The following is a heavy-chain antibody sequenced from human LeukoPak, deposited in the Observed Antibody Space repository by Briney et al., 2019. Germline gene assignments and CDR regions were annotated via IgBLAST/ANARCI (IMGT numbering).Heavy chain of an antibody. Sequence: ASVKVSCKASGYTFTSYDINWVRQATGQGLEWMGWMNPNSGNTGYAEKLQGRVTVTTDTSTTTAYMELRSLRSDDTAAYYCARAQTTGFGESIDYWGQGTLVTVSS. V-gene: IGHV1-8*01. D-gene: IGHD3-10*01. CDR1: GYTFTSYD. CDR3: ARAQTTGFGESIDY. J-gene: IGHJ4*02. CDR2: MNPNSGNT.